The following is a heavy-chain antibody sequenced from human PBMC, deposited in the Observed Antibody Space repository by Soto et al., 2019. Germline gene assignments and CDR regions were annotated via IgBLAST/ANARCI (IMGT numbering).Heavy chain of an antibody. D-gene: IGHD2-2*03. V-gene: IGHV4-34*01. CDR2: INHSGST. J-gene: IGHJ6*02. Sequence: TSETLSLTCAVHGQSFTGYYWSWIRQPPGEGLEWIGEINHSGSTNYNPSLKSRVTISVDTSKNQFSLKLSSVTAADTAVYYCARARGYCSSTSCYHYYYYYYGMDVWGQGTTVT. CDR1: GQSFTGYY. CDR3: ARARGYCSSTSCYHYYYYYYGMDV.